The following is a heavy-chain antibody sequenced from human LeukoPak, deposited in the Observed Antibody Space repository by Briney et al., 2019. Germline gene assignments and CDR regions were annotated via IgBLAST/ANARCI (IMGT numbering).Heavy chain of an antibody. CDR2: ISWDGGST. Sequence: PGGSLRLSCAASGFTFDDYTMHWVRQAPGKGLGWVSLISWDGGSTYYADSVKGRFTISRDNSKNTLYLRMNSLRAEDTAVYYCARRAGAYSHPYDYWGQGTLVTVSS. V-gene: IGHV3-43*01. D-gene: IGHD4/OR15-4a*01. J-gene: IGHJ4*02. CDR3: ARRAGAYSHPYDY. CDR1: GFTFDDYT.